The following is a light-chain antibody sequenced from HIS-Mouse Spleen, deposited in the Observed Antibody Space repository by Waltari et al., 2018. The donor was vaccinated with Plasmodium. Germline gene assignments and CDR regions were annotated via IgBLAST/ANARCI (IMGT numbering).Light chain of an antibody. Sequence: EIVMTQSPATLSVSPGERATLSCRASQSVSSNLAWYQQKPGQAPRLLIYGASTRATGIPARFRGRGSGTEFTLNISSLQSEDFAVYYCQQYNNWSFTFGPGTKVDIK. CDR1: QSVSSN. J-gene: IGKJ3*01. CDR2: GAS. CDR3: QQYNNWSFT. V-gene: IGKV3-15*01.